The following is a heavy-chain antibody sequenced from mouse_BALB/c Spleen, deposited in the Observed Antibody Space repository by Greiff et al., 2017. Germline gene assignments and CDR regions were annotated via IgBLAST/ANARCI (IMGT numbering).Heavy chain of an antibody. Sequence: EVKLMESGPGLVKPSQSLSLTCTVTGYSITSDYAWNWIRQFPGNKLEWMGYISYSGSTSYNPSLKSRISITRDTSKNQFFLQLNSVTTEDTATYYCARWAYYGNYDYAMDYWGQGTSVTVSS. D-gene: IGHD2-10*01. V-gene: IGHV3-2*02. CDR3: ARWAYYGNYDYAMDY. CDR2: ISYSGST. CDR1: GYSITSDYA. J-gene: IGHJ4*01.